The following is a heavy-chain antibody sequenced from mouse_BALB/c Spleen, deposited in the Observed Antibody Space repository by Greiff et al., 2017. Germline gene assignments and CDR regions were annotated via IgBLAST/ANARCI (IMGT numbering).Heavy chain of an antibody. Sequence: LQESGAELAKPGASVKMSCKASGYTFTSYWMHWVKQRPGQGLEWIGYINPSTGYTEYNQKFKDKATLTADKSSSTAYMQLSSLTSEDSAVYYCARGDGNFYAMDYGGQGTSVTVSS. J-gene: IGHJ4*01. V-gene: IGHV1-7*01. CDR3: ARGDGNFYAMDY. D-gene: IGHD2-1*01. CDR2: INPSTGYT. CDR1: GYTFTSYW.